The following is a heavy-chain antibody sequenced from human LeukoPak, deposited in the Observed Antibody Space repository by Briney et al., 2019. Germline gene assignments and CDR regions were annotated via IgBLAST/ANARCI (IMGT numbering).Heavy chain of an antibody. Sequence: SQTLSLTCAISGDSVSSNSAAWNWIRQSLSRGLEWLGRTYYRSKWYNDYAVSVKSRITINPDTSKNQFSLQLNSVTPGDTAVYYCARAPSSSWYWFDPWGQGTLVTVSS. J-gene: IGHJ5*02. CDR3: ARAPSSSWYWFDP. CDR1: GDSVSSNSAA. CDR2: TYYRSKWYN. D-gene: IGHD6-13*01. V-gene: IGHV6-1*01.